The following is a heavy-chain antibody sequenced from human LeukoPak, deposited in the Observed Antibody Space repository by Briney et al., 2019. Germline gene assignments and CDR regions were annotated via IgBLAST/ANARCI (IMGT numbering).Heavy chain of an antibody. CDR1: GGSISSSSYY. J-gene: IGHJ5*02. CDR2: IYYSGST. V-gene: IGHV4-39*07. Sequence: SETLSLTCTVSGGSISSSSYYWGWIRQPPGKGLEWIGSIYYSGSTYYNPSLKSRVTISVDTSKNQFSLKLSSVTAADTAVYYCARSTEYSSSSPWFDPWGQGTLVTVSS. D-gene: IGHD6-6*01. CDR3: ARSTEYSSSSPWFDP.